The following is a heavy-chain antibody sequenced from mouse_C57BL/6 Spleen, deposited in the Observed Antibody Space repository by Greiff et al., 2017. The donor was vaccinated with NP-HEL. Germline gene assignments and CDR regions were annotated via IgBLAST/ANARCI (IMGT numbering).Heavy chain of an antibody. J-gene: IGHJ3*01. CDR3: ARDDAPFAY. CDR1: GFTFSSYA. V-gene: IGHV5-4*01. Sequence: EVQGVESGGGLVKPGGSLKLSCAASGFTFSSYAMSWVRQTPEKRLEWVATISDGGSYTYYPDNVQGRFTISRDNAKNNLYLQMSHLKSEDTAMYYCARDDAPFAYWGQGTLVTVSA. D-gene: IGHD2-3*01. CDR2: ISDGGSYT.